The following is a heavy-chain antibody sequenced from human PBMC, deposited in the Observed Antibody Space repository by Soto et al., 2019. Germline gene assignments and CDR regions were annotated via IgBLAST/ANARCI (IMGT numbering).Heavy chain of an antibody. CDR1: GFTVSSNY. D-gene: IGHD1-26*01. V-gene: IGHV3-66*01. CDR2: IYSGGST. J-gene: IGHJ5*02. CDR3: AREYSGSYGDWFDP. Sequence: EVQLVESGGGLVQPGGSLRLSCAASGFTVSSNYMSWVRQAPGRGLEWVSVIYSGGSTYYADSVKGRFTISRDNSKNTLYLQMNSLRAEDTAVYYCAREYSGSYGDWFDPWGQGTLVTVSS.